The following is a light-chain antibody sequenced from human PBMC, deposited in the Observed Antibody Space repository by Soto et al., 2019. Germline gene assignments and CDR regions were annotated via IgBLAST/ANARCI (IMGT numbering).Light chain of an antibody. CDR3: SSYTSSSTLTV. CDR2: DVS. CDR1: SSDVGGYNY. Sequence: QSVLTQPASVSGSPGQSITISCTGTSSDVGGYNYVSWYQQHPGKAPKLVIYDVSNRPSGVSNRFSGSKSGNTASLTISGLQAEDEADYYRSSYTSSSTLTVFGGGTKLTVL. V-gene: IGLV2-14*01. J-gene: IGLJ2*01.